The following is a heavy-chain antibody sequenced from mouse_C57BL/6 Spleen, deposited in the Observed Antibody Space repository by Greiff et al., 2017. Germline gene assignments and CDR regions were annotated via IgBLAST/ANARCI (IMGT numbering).Heavy chain of an antibody. Sequence: QVQLKESGAELVKPGASVKISCKASGYAFSSYWMNWVKQRPGKGLEWIGQIYPGDGDTNYNGKFKGKATLTADKSSSTAYMQLSSLTSEDSAVYFCARDRGNYLLDYWGQGTSVTVSS. CDR3: ARDRGNYLLDY. CDR2: IYPGDGDT. CDR1: GYAFSSYW. J-gene: IGHJ4*01. V-gene: IGHV1-80*01. D-gene: IGHD2-1*01.